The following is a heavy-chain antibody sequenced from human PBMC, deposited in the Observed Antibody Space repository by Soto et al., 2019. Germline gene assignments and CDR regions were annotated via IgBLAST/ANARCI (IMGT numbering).Heavy chain of an antibody. CDR1: GFTFSSFA. J-gene: IGHJ4*02. D-gene: IGHD4-17*01. CDR3: AKGTAVTTGDMAY. Sequence: EVQLLESGGGLVQPGGSLRLSCAAPGFTFSSFAMTWVRQAPGKGLEWVSSLTGSGDSTYYADSVKGRFTISRDNSKNTLYLQMNSLRADDTALYYCAKGTAVTTGDMAYWGQGTLVTLSS. CDR2: LTGSGDST. V-gene: IGHV3-23*01.